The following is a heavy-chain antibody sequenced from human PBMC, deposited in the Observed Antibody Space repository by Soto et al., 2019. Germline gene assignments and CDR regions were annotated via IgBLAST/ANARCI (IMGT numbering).Heavy chain of an antibody. J-gene: IGHJ6*02. V-gene: IGHV3-21*01. CDR2: IGRRSDI. D-gene: IGHD2-21*02. CDR1: GFSFSTYS. CDR3: AREETAWPLAYGLDV. Sequence: GGSQRLSCEASGFSFSTYSMHWVRQAPGKGLEWVSSIGRRSDIYYADSVKGRFTISRDNAKNSVSLQMNSLRDEDTAVYYCAREETAWPLAYGLDVWGQGTTVTVS.